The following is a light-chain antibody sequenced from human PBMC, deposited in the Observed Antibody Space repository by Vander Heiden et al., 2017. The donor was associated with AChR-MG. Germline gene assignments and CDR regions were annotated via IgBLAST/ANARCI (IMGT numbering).Light chain of an antibody. CDR2: DVG. J-gene: IGLJ2*01. CDR3: SSYTRTTTVV. V-gene: IGLV2-14*03. CDR1: SSDVGGYNY. Sequence: QPALTQPASVSGSPGQSTTISCTGTSSDVGGYNYVSCYQQHPGKAPKLMIYDVGKRPAGVSHRFSGSKSGNTASLTISGLQPDDEADYYCSSYTRTTTVVFGGGTKLTVL.